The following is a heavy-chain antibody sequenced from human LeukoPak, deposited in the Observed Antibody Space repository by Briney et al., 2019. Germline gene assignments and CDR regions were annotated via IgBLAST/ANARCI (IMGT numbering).Heavy chain of an antibody. J-gene: IGHJ3*02. Sequence: SETLSLTCTVSGDSISSFYWSWIRQPPGKGLEWIGYIYYSGNTNYNPSLKSRVTISVDTSKNQFSLKLSSVTAADTAVYYCAVVASIAARRTVAFDIWGQGTMVTVSS. V-gene: IGHV4-59*01. D-gene: IGHD6-6*01. CDR3: AVVASIAARRTVAFDI. CDR1: GDSISSFY. CDR2: IYYSGNT.